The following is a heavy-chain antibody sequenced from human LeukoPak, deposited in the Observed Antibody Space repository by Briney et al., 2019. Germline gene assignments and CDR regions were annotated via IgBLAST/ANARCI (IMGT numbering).Heavy chain of an antibody. Sequence: GGSLRLSCAASGLTLNDYYMSWIRQAPGKGLEWVSYMSSSGSTIYYADSVKGRFTISRDNAKNSLYLQMNSLRAEDTAVYYCARESRQWLVLGGVDYWGQGTLVTVSS. CDR3: ARESRQWLVLGGVDY. D-gene: IGHD6-19*01. J-gene: IGHJ4*02. CDR1: GLTLNDYY. V-gene: IGHV3-11*04. CDR2: MSSSGSTI.